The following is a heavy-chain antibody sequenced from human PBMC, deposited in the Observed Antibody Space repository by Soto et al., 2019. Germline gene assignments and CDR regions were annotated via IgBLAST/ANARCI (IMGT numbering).Heavy chain of an antibody. CDR2: ISGSGGST. CDR1: GFTFSSYA. D-gene: IGHD6-13*01. J-gene: IGHJ2*01. CDR3: AKDSSLAGRYWYFDL. V-gene: IGHV3-23*01. Sequence: EVQLLESGGGLVQPGGSLRLSCAASGFTFSSYAMSWVRQAPGKGLEWVSAISGSGGSTYYADSVKGRFTISRDNSKNTLDLQMNSLRAEDTAVYYCAKDSSLAGRYWYFDLWGRGTLVTVSS.